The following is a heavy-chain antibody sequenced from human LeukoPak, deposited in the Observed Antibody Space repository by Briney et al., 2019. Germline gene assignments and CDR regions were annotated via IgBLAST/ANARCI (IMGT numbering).Heavy chain of an antibody. CDR3: ARVSTYFGVVTDFDY. Sequence: ASVKVSCKASGYTFTSYDINWVRQATGQGLEWMGWMNPNSGNTGYAQKFQGRVTMTRNTSISTAYMELCSLRSEDTAAYYCARVSTYFGVVTDFDYWGQGTLVTVSS. V-gene: IGHV1-8*01. CDR2: MNPNSGNT. D-gene: IGHD3-3*01. J-gene: IGHJ4*02. CDR1: GYTFTSYD.